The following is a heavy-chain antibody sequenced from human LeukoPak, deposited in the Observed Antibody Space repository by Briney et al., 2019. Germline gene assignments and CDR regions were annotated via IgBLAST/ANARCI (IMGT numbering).Heavy chain of an antibody. CDR3: ASRRSAKQPYYYYMDI. Sequence: SQTLSLTCTVSGDSISSGYYFRSWIRQPAGKGLEWIGRIYKNGDTNYNPSLKSRVTISLDTSRNQFSLKLTSVTAADTAVYFCASRRSAKQPYYYYMDIWGKGTTVTVSS. J-gene: IGHJ6*03. CDR2: IYKNGDT. CDR1: GDSISSGYYF. V-gene: IGHV4-61*02. D-gene: IGHD6-13*01.